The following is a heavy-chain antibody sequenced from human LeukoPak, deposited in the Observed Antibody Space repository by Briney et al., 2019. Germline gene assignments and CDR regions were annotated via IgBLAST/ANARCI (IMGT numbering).Heavy chain of an antibody. CDR1: GFTFSSYG. V-gene: IGHV3-33*01. D-gene: IGHD2-2*01. CDR3: AREQVVVVPAAIGWFDP. CDR2: IWYDGSNK. J-gene: IGHJ5*02. Sequence: GGSLRLSCAASGFTFSSYGMHWVRQAPGKGLEWVAVIWYDGSNKYYADSVKGRFTISRDNSKNTLYLQMNSLRAEDTAVYYCAREQVVVVPAAIGWFDPWGQGTLDSVSS.